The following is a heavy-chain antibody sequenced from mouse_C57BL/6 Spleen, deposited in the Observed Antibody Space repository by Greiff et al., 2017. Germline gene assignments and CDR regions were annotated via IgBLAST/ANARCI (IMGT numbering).Heavy chain of an antibody. Sequence: QVHVKQSGAELVKPGASVKLSCKASGYTFTSYWMHWVKQRPGQGLEWIGMIHPNSGSTNYNEKFKSKATLTVDKSSSTAYMQLSSLTSEDSAVYYCASITTVVATYYAMDYWGQGTSVTVSS. D-gene: IGHD1-1*01. J-gene: IGHJ4*01. V-gene: IGHV1-64*01. CDR3: ASITTVVATYYAMDY. CDR2: IHPNSGST. CDR1: GYTFTSYW.